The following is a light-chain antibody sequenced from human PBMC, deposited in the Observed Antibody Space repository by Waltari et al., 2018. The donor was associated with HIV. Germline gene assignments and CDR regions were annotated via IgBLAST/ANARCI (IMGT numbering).Light chain of an antibody. V-gene: IGLV1-51*01. Sequence: QSVLTQPPSISAAAGQKVTISCSGSSSNLGINSVAWYRQLPGTAPKLLIYDTHNRFPGIPDRFSGSKSGTSATLVISGLQPGDEADYYCGAWDNTLRSALFGGGTKLTVL. CDR3: GAWDNTLRSAL. J-gene: IGLJ2*01. CDR2: DTH. CDR1: SSNLGINS.